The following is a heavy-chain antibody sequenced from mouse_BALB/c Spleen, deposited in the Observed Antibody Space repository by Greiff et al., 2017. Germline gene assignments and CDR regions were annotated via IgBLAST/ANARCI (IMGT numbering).Heavy chain of an antibody. J-gene: IGHJ2*01. CDR3: ARWTTVYFDY. CDR2: ISYSGST. D-gene: IGHD1-1*01. CDR1: GYSITSDYA. Sequence: EVKLMESGPGLVKPSQSLSLTCTVTGYSITSDYAWNWIRQFPGNKLEWMGYISYSGSTSYNPSLKSRISITRDTSKNQFFLQLNSVTTEDTATYYCARWTTVYFDYWGQGTTLTVSS. V-gene: IGHV3-2*02.